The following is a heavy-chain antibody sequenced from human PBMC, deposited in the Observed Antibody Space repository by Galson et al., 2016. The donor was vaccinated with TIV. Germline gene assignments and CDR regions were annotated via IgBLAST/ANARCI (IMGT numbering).Heavy chain of an antibody. V-gene: IGHV6-1*01. Sequence: CAISGDSVSSNSAWNWIRQSPSRGLEWLGRTYYRSKWYNDYALSVKSRITINPDTSKNQFSLQLNSMTPEDTAVYYCARDQTLPGYYNGMDVWGQGTTVTVSS. CDR2: TYYRSKWYN. J-gene: IGHJ6*02. CDR1: GDSVSSNSA. CDR3: ARDQTLPGYYNGMDV. D-gene: IGHD2-21*02.